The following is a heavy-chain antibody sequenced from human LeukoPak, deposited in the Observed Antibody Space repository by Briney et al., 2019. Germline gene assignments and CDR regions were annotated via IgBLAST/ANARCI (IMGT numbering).Heavy chain of an antibody. CDR3: ARANYGDGPYYYYMDV. J-gene: IGHJ6*03. D-gene: IGHD4-17*01. V-gene: IGHV1-69*05. CDR1: GGTFSSHA. CDR2: IIPIFGTA. Sequence: SVKVSCKASGGTFSSHAISWVRQAPGQGLEWMGRIIPIFGTANYAQKFQGRVTITTDESTSTAYMELSSLRSEDTAVYYCARANYGDGPYYYYMDVWGKGTTVTVSS.